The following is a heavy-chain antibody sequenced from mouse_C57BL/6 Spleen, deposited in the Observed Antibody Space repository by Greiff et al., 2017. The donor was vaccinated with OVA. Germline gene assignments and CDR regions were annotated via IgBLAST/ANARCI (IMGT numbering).Heavy chain of an antibody. D-gene: IGHD3-2*02. J-gene: IGHJ2*01. CDR3: ARRTAQAPYYFDY. CDR1: GYTFTSYW. CDR2: INTSNGGT. Sequence: QVQLQQPGTELVKPGASVKLSCKASGYTFTSYWMHWVKQRPGQGLEWIGNINTSNGGTNYNEKFKRKATLTVYKSSSTSYMQLSSLTSEDSAVYYYARRTAQAPYYFDYWGQGTTLTVSS. V-gene: IGHV1-53*01.